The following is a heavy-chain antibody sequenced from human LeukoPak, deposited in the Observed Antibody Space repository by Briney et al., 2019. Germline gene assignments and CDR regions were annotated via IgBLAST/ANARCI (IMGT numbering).Heavy chain of an antibody. D-gene: IGHD6-13*01. CDR3: ARDRIATRNWFDP. Sequence: SGGSLRLSCAASGFTFSSYAMHWVRQAPGKGLEWVAVISYDGSNKYYADSVKGRFTISRDNSKNTLYLQMNSLRAEDTAVYYCARDRIATRNWFDPWGQGTLVTVSS. J-gene: IGHJ5*02. CDR1: GFTFSSYA. V-gene: IGHV3-30*01. CDR2: ISYDGSNK.